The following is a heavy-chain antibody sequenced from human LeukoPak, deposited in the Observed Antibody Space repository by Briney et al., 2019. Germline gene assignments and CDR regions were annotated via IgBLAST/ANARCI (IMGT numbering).Heavy chain of an antibody. J-gene: IGHJ4*02. CDR2: IYYTGSI. V-gene: IGHV4-61*01. CDR1: GGSVSSDSYY. Sequence: SETLSLTCTVSGGSVSSDSYYWSWIRQPPGKGLEWIGYIYYTGSINYNPSLKSRVTISVDMSKNQFSLKLTSVTAADTAVYYCATKGPRRGYFDYWGQGTLVAVSS. CDR3: ATKGPRRGYFDY.